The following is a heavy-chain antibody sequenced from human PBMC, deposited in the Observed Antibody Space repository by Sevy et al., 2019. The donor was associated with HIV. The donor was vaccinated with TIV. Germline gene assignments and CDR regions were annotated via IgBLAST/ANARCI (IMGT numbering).Heavy chain of an antibody. Sequence: SETLSLTCTVPGGSISSSDYYWSWIRQPPGMGLEWIGYISYSGNTYYSPSLKSRVTISGDTSQNQFSLKLSSVTAADTAVYYCARSLYGDYSDAFDIWGQGTVVTVSS. CDR2: ISYSGNT. J-gene: IGHJ3*02. CDR3: ARSLYGDYSDAFDI. D-gene: IGHD4-17*01. V-gene: IGHV4-30-4*01. CDR1: GGSISSSDYY.